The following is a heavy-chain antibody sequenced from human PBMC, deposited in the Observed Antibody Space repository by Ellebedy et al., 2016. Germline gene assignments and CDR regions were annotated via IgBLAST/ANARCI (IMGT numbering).Heavy chain of an antibody. CDR1: GGSISSSSYY. J-gene: IGHJ4*02. Sequence: SETLSLTCTVSGGSISSSSYYWGWIRQPPGKGLEWIGSIYYSGSTNYNPSLKSRVTISVDTSKNQFSLKLSSVTAADTAVYYCARGKGSITMVRGGTGTHFDYWGQGTLVTVSS. V-gene: IGHV4-39*07. CDR2: IYYSGST. CDR3: ARGKGSITMVRGGTGTHFDY. D-gene: IGHD3-10*01.